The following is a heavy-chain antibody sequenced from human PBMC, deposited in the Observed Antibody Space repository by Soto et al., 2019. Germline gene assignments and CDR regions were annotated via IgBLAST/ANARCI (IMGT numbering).Heavy chain of an antibody. V-gene: IGHV1-3*01. CDR2: INAGNGNT. D-gene: IGHD6-19*01. Sequence: QVQLVQSGAEVKKPGASVKVSCKASGYTFPSYAMHLVRPAPGQRLEWMGWINAGNGNTKYSQKFPGRVTITTDTPASKAYRELSSRGSEDTAVYYCARVDPPEAVDGTLGENWFDPWGQGTLVTVSS. CDR3: ARVDPPEAVDGTLGENWFDP. CDR1: GYTFPSYA. J-gene: IGHJ5*02.